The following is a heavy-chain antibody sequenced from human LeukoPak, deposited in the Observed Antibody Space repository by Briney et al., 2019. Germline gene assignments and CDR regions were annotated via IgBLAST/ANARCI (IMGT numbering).Heavy chain of an antibody. CDR1: GFTFSSYA. J-gene: IGHJ4*02. V-gene: IGHV3-23*01. D-gene: IGHD3-3*01. Sequence: GGSLRLSCAASGFTFSSYAMSWVRQAPGKGLEWVSGISATGGNTDHADSVKGRFTISRDNSKNTLYLQMNSLRAEDTAVYYCALPPHYDFWSGFYDYWGQGTLVTVSS. CDR2: ISATGGNT. CDR3: ALPPHYDFWSGFYDY.